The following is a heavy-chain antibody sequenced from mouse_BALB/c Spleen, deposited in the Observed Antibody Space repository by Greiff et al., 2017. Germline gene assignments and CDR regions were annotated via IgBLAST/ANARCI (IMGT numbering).Heavy chain of an antibody. CDR1: GYTFTSYW. Sequence: LQQPGSELVRPGASVKLSCKASGYTFTSYWMHWVKQRPGQGLEWIGNIYPGSGSTNYDEKFKSKATLTVDTSSSTAYMQLSSLTSEDSAVYYCTRWYAMDYWGQGTSVTVSS. V-gene: IGHV1S22*01. CDR3: TRWYAMDY. J-gene: IGHJ4*01. CDR2: IYPGSGST.